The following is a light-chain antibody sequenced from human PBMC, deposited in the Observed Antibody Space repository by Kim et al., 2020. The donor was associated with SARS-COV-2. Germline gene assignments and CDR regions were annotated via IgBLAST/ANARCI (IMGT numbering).Light chain of an antibody. CDR1: QSVSRSY. J-gene: IGKJ2*01. V-gene: IGKV3-20*01. CDR2: GAS. CDR3: QQYGSSPYT. Sequence: LSPGERATLFCRASQSVSRSYLAWYQQKPGQAPRLLVYGASTRATGIPDGFIGSGSGTDFTLTISRLEPEDFAVYYCQQYGSSPYTFGQGTKLEI.